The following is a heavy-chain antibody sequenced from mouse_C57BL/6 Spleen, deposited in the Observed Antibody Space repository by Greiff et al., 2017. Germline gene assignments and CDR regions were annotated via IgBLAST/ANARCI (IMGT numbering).Heavy chain of an antibody. V-gene: IGHV3-6*01. J-gene: IGHJ2*01. CDR2: ISYDGSN. Sequence: DVKLQESGPGLVKPSQSLSLTCSVTGYSITSGYYWNWIRQSPGNKLEWMGYISYDGSNNYNPSLKNRISITRDTSKNQFFLKLNSVTTEDTATYYCARGDYAPYYWGQGTTLTVSS. CDR1: GYSITSGYY. CDR3: ARGDYAPYY. D-gene: IGHD2-4*01.